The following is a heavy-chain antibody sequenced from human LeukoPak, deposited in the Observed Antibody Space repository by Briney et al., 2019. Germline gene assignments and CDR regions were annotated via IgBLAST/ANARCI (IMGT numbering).Heavy chain of an antibody. CDR1: GYTFTSYG. CDR2: ISAYNGNT. V-gene: IGHV1-18*01. Sequence: ASVKVSCKASGYTFTSYGISWVRQAPGRGLEWMGWISAYNGNTNYAQKLQGRVTMTTDTSTSTAYMELRSLRSDDTAVYYCARDLVGYCSGGSCYTVNYYYYMDVWGKGTTVTVSS. CDR3: ARDLVGYCSGGSCYTVNYYYYMDV. D-gene: IGHD2-15*01. J-gene: IGHJ6*03.